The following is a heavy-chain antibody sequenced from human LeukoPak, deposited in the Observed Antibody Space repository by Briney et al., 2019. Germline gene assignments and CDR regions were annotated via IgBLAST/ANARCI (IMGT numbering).Heavy chain of an antibody. CDR3: ARGIIVGATWGENDNWFDP. CDR2: IYYSGST. V-gene: IGHV4-59*01. Sequence: PSETLSLTCTVSGDSISNYYWSWIRQPPGKGLEWIGYIYYSGSTNYNPSLKSRVTISVDTSKNQFSLKLSSVTAADTAVYYCARGIIVGATWGENDNWFDPWGQGTLVTVSS. D-gene: IGHD1-26*01. CDR1: GDSISNYY. J-gene: IGHJ5*02.